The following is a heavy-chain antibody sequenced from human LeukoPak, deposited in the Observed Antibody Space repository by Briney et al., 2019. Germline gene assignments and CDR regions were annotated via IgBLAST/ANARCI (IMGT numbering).Heavy chain of an antibody. CDR2: MNSAGTTI. J-gene: IGHJ4*01. V-gene: IGHV3-74*01. D-gene: IGHD1-1*01. CDR3: IREVQVRASASLGL. Sequence: QPGGSLRLSCAASGFTISGFRMHWVRQVPGEGLVWVARMNSAGTTINYADSVKGRFTISRDNVRNTLHLQMNNLSLEDTAVYFCIREVQVRASASLGLWGRGTLVTVS. CDR1: GFTISGFR.